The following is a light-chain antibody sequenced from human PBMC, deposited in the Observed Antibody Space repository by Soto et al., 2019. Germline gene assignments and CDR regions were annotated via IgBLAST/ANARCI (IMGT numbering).Light chain of an antibody. CDR1: SSNIGSNT. Sequence: QSVLTQPPSASGTPGQRVIISRSGSSSNIGSNTVNWYQQLPGTAPKLLIYSNNQRPSGVPDRISGSKSGTSASLAISGLQSEDEADYYCAAWDDSLNGVVFGGGTKLTVL. CDR2: SNN. V-gene: IGLV1-44*01. J-gene: IGLJ2*01. CDR3: AAWDDSLNGVV.